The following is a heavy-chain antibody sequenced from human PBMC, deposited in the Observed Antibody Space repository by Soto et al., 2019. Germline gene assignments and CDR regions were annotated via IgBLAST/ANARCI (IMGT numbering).Heavy chain of an antibody. CDR2: IVPLFGTT. CDR3: AKDGEGASTRPRGGFDI. J-gene: IGHJ3*02. CDR1: GGTFSSYT. Sequence: QVQLVQSGAEVKKPGSSVKVSCKASGGTFSSYTFSWVRQAPGQGLEWMGGIVPLFGTTNEAKIFQGRVTITAAESTSTVYMGLSSLRSEDSAMYYCAKDGEGASTRPRGGFDIWGQGTVITVSS. V-gene: IGHV1-69*01. D-gene: IGHD1-1*01.